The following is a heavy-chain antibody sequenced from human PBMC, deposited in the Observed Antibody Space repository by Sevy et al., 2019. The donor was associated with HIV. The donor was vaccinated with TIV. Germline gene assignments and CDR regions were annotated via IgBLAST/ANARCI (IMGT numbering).Heavy chain of an antibody. V-gene: IGHV1-2*02. Sequence: ASVKVSGKASGYTFTDYFMHWVRQAPGQGLEWMGWINPNSVDKKYAQKFQGRVTVTRDTSIRSAYMELSSLRFDDTVVYYCASPGGYRYGSLLDNWGQGTLVTVSS. D-gene: IGHD5-18*01. CDR3: ASPGGYRYGSLLDN. J-gene: IGHJ4*02. CDR1: GYTFTDYF. CDR2: INPNSVDK.